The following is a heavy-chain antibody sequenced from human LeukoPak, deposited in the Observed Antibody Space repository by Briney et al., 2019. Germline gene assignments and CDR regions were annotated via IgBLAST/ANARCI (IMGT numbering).Heavy chain of an antibody. CDR2: INIDSITV. V-gene: IGHV3-48*01. Sequence: PGDSLRLSCVASGFSFSEDWMNWVRQAPGKGLEWVSYINIDSITVNYADSVKGRFTISRDNAKNSLYLQMNSLRAEDTAVYYCSTAKFDNWGQGTLVTVSS. CDR3: STAKFDN. J-gene: IGHJ4*02. CDR1: GFSFSEDW.